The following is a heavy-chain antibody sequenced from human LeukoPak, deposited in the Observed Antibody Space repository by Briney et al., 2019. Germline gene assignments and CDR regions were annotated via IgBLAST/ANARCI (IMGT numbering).Heavy chain of an antibody. D-gene: IGHD2-2*01. Sequence: PSETLSLTCSVSGGSISGYYWNWIRLPPGKGLEWIGYIYYTGSTNYNPSLKSRVTMSVDTSKNQFSLKLSSVTAADTAVYYCARLYCSSTSCYYYGSGSYHYFDYWGQGTLVTVSS. CDR1: GGSISGYY. J-gene: IGHJ4*02. CDR3: ARLYCSSTSCYYYGSGSYHYFDY. CDR2: IYYTGST. V-gene: IGHV4-59*12.